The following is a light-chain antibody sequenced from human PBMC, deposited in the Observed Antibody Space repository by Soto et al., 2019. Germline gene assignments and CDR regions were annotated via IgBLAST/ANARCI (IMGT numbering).Light chain of an antibody. Sequence: DIQLTQSPSFLSASVGDRVTITCRASQDINTFLAWYQQTPGKAPKFLIYAASTLQSGVPSRFSGSGSGTEFTLTITSLQPEDFATYYWQHLSSHPYTFGQGTKLEI. CDR2: AAS. CDR1: QDINTF. V-gene: IGKV1-9*01. J-gene: IGKJ2*01. CDR3: QHLSSHPYT.